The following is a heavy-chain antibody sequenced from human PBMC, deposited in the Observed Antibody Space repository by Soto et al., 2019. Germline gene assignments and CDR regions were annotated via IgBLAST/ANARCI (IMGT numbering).Heavy chain of an antibody. V-gene: IGHV3-9*01. J-gene: IGHJ3*01. CDR1: KFTFDDYA. CDR2: ISWDSAII. CDR3: VKDFGYYYDYAFDV. D-gene: IGHD3-22*01. Sequence: EVHLEESGGGLVQAGRSLRLSCAASKFTFDDYAFHWVRQAPGKGLEWVSGISWDSAIISYADSVKGRFSISRDNAKKYVYLQMDSLRAEDTALYYCVKDFGYYYDYAFDVWGQGTMVTVSP.